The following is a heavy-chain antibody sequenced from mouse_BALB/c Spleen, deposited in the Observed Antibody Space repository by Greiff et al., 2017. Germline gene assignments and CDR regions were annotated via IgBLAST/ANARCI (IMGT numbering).Heavy chain of an antibody. D-gene: IGHD1-1*01. V-gene: IGHV3-2*02. J-gene: IGHJ2*01. CDR1: GYSITSDYA. Sequence: EVKLMESGPGLVKPSQSLSLTCTVTGYSITSDYAWNWIRQFPGNKLEWMGYISYSGSTSYNPSLKSRISITRDTSKNQFFLQLNSVTTEDTATYYCARDTTVVDYWGQGTTLTVSS. CDR3: ARDTTVVDY. CDR2: ISYSGST.